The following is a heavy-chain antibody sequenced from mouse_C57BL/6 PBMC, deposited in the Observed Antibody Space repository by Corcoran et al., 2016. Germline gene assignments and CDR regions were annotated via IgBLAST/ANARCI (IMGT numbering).Heavy chain of an antibody. CDR3: ARLFIYYGYDVDY. Sequence: QVQLKQSGAELVRPGASVKLSCKASGYTFTDYYINWVKQRPGQGLEWIARIYPGSGNTYYNEKFKGKATLTVDKSSSTAYMELRSLTSEDSAVYYCARLFIYYGYDVDYWGQGTTLTVSS. CDR1: GYTFTDYY. D-gene: IGHD2-2*01. J-gene: IGHJ2*01. V-gene: IGHV1-76*01. CDR2: IYPGSGNT.